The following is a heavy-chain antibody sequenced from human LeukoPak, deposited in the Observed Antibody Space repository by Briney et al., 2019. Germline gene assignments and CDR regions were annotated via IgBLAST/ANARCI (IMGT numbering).Heavy chain of an antibody. D-gene: IGHD3-16*01. CDR3: APGGWDGKNPPLDY. Sequence: PGGSLRLSCAASGFTFSSYAMSWVRQAPGKGLEWVSTINSSGGRTYYADSVKGRFTISRDNSRNTMYLQMNSLGADDTALYYCAPGGWDGKNPPLDYWGQGTLVTVSS. J-gene: IGHJ4*02. CDR1: GFTFSSYA. CDR2: INSSGGRT. V-gene: IGHV3-23*01.